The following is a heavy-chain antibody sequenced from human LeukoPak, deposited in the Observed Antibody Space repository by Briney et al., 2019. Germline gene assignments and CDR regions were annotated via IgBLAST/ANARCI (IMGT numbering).Heavy chain of an antibody. V-gene: IGHV4-59*08. CDR1: GGSLSSYY. CDR3: ARPAGTYDSSGFLAFDI. CDR2: IYYSGST. J-gene: IGHJ3*02. Sequence: PSETLSLTCTVSGGSLSSYYWSWIRQPPGKQLEWIGYIYYSGSTIYNPSLRSRVTMSVDSSKNQFSLNLRSVTAADTALYYCARPAGTYDSSGFLAFDIWGQGTMVTVSS. D-gene: IGHD3-22*01.